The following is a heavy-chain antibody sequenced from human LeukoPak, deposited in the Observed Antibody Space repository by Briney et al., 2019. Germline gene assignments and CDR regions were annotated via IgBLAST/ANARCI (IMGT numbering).Heavy chain of an antibody. CDR3: TTAPQMYSSSWYRTLYYYYYMDV. CDR1: GFTFRNAW. V-gene: IGHV3-15*01. Sequence: PGGSLRPSCAASGFTFRNAWMSWLRQAPGKALECGGRIKSKTDDGTTDYAAPVKGRFTISRDDSKNTLYLQMNSLKTEDTAVYYCTTAPQMYSSSWYRTLYYYYYMDVWGKGTTVTVSS. J-gene: IGHJ6*03. CDR2: IKSKTDDGTT. D-gene: IGHD6-13*01.